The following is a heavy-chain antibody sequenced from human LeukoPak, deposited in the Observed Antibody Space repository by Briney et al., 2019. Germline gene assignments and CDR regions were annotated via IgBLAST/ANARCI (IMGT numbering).Heavy chain of an antibody. D-gene: IGHD1-26*01. V-gene: IGHV1-2*02. CDR1: GYTFTGYY. Sequence: ASVKVSCRASGYTFTGYYMHWVRQAPGQGLEWMGWINPNSGGTNYAQKFQGRVTMTRDTSISTAYMELSRLRSDDTAVYYCARGEASADDAFDIWGQGTMVTVSS. J-gene: IGHJ3*02. CDR2: INPNSGGT. CDR3: ARGEASADDAFDI.